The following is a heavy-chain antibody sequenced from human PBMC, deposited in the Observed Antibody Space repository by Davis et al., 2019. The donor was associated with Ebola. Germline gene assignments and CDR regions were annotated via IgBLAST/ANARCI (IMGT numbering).Heavy chain of an antibody. CDR1: GGSFSGYY. J-gene: IGHJ5*02. Sequence: PSETLSLTCAVYGGSFSGYYWSWIRQPPGKGLEWIGEINHRGSTNYNPSLKSRVTISVDTSKNQFSLKLSSVTAADTAVYYCARTRSRGWFDPWGQGTLVTVSS. CDR2: INHRGST. V-gene: IGHV4-34*01. D-gene: IGHD3-10*01. CDR3: ARTRSRGWFDP.